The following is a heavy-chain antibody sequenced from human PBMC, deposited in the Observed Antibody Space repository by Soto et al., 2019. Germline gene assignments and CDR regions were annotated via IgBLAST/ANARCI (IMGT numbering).Heavy chain of an antibody. CDR3: PRSRRPSQWFDYFDY. V-gene: IGHV1-18*01. CDR1: GYTFTSYG. Sequence: AASVKVSCKASGYTFTSYGISWVRQAPGQGLEWMGWISAYNGNTNYAQKLQGRVTMTTDTSTSTAYMELRSLRSDDTAVYYCPRSRRPSQWFDYFDYWGQGTLVTVSS. D-gene: IGHD3-10*01. CDR2: ISAYNGNT. J-gene: IGHJ4*02.